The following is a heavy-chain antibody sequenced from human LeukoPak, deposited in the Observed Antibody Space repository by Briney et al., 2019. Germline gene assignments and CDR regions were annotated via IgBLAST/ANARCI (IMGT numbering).Heavy chain of an antibody. CDR1: GFTFSSYA. V-gene: IGHV3-30-3*01. CDR3: ARDLDYDSSGYYTPAFDY. D-gene: IGHD3-22*01. CDR2: ISYDGSNK. Sequence: GGSLRLSCAASGFTFSSYAMHWVRQAPGKGLEWVAVISYDGSNKYYADSVKGRLTISRDNSKNTLYLQMNSLRAEDTAVYYCARDLDYDSSGYYTPAFDYWGQGTLVTVSS. J-gene: IGHJ4*02.